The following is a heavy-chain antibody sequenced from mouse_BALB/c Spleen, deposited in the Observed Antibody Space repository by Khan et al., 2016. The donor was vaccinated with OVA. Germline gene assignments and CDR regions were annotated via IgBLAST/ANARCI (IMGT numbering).Heavy chain of an antibody. D-gene: IGHD1-1*01. Sequence: VELVESGPGLVAPSQSLSITCTISGFSLTNYGVHWIRQPPGKGLEWMVVIWSDGSTTYNSALKSRLTITKDNSKSQFFLQMNSLQTDDTAIDFCARQTYDLYKIMDYWGQGTSVTVSS. CDR2: IWSDGST. CDR1: GFSLTNYG. V-gene: IGHV2-6-1*01. CDR3: ARQTYDLYKIMDY. J-gene: IGHJ4*01.